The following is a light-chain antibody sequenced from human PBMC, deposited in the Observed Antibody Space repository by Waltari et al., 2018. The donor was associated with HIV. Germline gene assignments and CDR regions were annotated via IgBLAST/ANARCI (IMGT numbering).Light chain of an antibody. CDR1: QSVSSY. CDR3: QQRYNWLDT. J-gene: IGKJ2*01. V-gene: IGKV3-11*01. CDR2: DAS. Sequence: EIMLTQSPPTLSLYPGHTESLSCRASQSVSSYLTWYQQKPGQAPRLLIYDASNRATGIPARFSGSGSGTDFTLTISSLEPEDFAVYYCQQRYNWLDTFGQGTKLEIK.